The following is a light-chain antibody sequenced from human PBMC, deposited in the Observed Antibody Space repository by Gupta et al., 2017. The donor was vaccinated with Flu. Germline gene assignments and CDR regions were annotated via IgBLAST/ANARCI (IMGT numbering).Light chain of an antibody. V-gene: IGKV2D-30*01. J-gene: IGKJ2*03. CDR1: QTLVYIDGDTY. CDR3: MQGTHWPPDS. Sequence: SCRSSQTLVYIDGDTYLNWFQHRPGQSPRRLIYKVSIWDSGVPDRFSGSGSGTDFTLKIRRVEAEYVGVYYCMQGTHWPPDSFGQGTKLEIK. CDR2: KVS.